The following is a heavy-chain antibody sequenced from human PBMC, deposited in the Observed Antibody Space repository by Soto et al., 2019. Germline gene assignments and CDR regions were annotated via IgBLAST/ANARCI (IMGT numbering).Heavy chain of an antibody. V-gene: IGHV5-10-1*01. Sequence: PGESLKISCNGSGYSFAGYWITWVRQKPGKGLEWMGRIDPSDSRTYYSPSFRGHVTISVTKSITTVFLQWSSLRASDTAMYYCARQIYDSDTGPNFQYYFDSWGQGTPVTVSS. CDR2: IDPSDSRT. CDR1: GYSFAGYW. CDR3: ARQIYDSDTGPNFQYYFDS. J-gene: IGHJ4*02. D-gene: IGHD3-22*01.